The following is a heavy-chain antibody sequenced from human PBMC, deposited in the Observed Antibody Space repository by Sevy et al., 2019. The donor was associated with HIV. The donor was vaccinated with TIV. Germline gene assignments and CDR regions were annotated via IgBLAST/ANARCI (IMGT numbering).Heavy chain of an antibody. J-gene: IGHJ4*02. D-gene: IGHD1-1*01. CDR3: ARESWKFDY. V-gene: IGHV3-7*01. Sequence: GGSLRLSCAASGFTFSDYWMTWVRQTPGKGLEWVANIKRDGSSKYYVDSVRGRFTVSRDNTKNSLYLQMISLRAEDTAIYYCARESWKFDYWGQGALVTDSS. CDR1: GFTFSDYW. CDR2: IKRDGSSK.